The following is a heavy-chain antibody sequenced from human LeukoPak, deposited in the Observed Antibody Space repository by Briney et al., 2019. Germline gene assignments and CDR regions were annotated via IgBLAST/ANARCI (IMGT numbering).Heavy chain of an antibody. CDR3: ARDRPNYYGSDGHYYRRDGDY. J-gene: IGHJ4*02. CDR2: ITSRGEST. V-gene: IGHV3-23*01. D-gene: IGHD3-22*01. Sequence: GGSLRLSCAASGFTFSIYAMSGVRQAPGKGLQCVSSITSRGESTWYVDSVKGRFTITRDNCENTLYLQMHSLRAEDTAVYYCARDRPNYYGSDGHYYRRDGDYWVRGTLVSVSS. CDR1: GFTFSIYA.